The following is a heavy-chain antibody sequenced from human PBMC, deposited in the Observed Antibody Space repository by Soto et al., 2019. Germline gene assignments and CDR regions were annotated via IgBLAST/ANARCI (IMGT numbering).Heavy chain of an antibody. Sequence: GGSLRLSCAASGFTFSSYAMSWVRQAPGKGLEWVSAISGSGGSTYYADSVKGRFTISRDNSKNTLYLQMNSLRAEDTAVYYCAKWARTVELSAINRFDPWAQGTLVTASS. CDR2: ISGSGGST. V-gene: IGHV3-23*01. CDR3: AKWARTVELSAINRFDP. D-gene: IGHD4-17*01. CDR1: GFTFSSYA. J-gene: IGHJ5*02.